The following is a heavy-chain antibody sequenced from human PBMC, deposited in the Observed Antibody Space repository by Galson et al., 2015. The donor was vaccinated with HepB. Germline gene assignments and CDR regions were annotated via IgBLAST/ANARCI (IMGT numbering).Heavy chain of an antibody. CDR3: TSPFYQDSSAIDY. V-gene: IGHV3-7*01. Sequence: SLRLSCAASGFTYSNYRMTWVRQAPGKGLEWVANIEQDGSETYYVDSVRGRFTISRDNARNSLYLQMNSLRAEDTAVYYCTSPFYQDSSAIDYWGQGTLVIVSS. CDR2: IEQDGSET. CDR1: GFTYSNYR. D-gene: IGHD3-22*01. J-gene: IGHJ4*02.